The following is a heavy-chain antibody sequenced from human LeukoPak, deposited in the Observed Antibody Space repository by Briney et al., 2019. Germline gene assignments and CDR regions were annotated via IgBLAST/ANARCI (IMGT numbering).Heavy chain of an antibody. CDR1: ANTFTNSW. D-gene: IGHD2-15*01. CDR3: ARLGYCSGGTCSSGYFYGMDV. J-gene: IGHJ6*02. V-gene: IGHV5-51*01. Sequence: GESLKISCKTSANTFTNSWIGWVRQMPGKGLEWMGIIFVGDSDTTYSPSFQGQVTISADRSISTAYFQWNSLKASDTYMYICARLGYCSGGTCSSGYFYGMDVWGQGTTVTVSS. CDR2: IFVGDSDT.